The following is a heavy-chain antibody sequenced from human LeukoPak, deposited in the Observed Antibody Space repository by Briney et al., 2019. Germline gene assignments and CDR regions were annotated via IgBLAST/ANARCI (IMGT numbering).Heavy chain of an antibody. CDR1: GYTFTGYY. D-gene: IGHD3-10*01. CDR3: ARDGVGFGELWWFDP. Sequence: ASVKVSCKASGYTFTGYYMHWVRQAPGQGLEWMGIINPSGGSTSYAQKFQGRVTMTRDMSTSTVYMELSSLRSEDTAVYYCARDGVGFGELWWFDPWGQGTLVTVSS. V-gene: IGHV1-46*01. J-gene: IGHJ5*02. CDR2: INPSGGST.